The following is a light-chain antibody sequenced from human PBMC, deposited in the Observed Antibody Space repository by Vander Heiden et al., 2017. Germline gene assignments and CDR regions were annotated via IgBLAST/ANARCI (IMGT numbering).Light chain of an antibody. CDR1: KSISNN. Sequence: EIVMTQSPATLSVSPGERATLSCRASKSISNNLAWYQQKPGQAPRLLIYDASVRFTGIPARFSGSGSGTDFTLTISSLQSEDFAVYYCLQFNNWPPYTFGQGTKLEIK. J-gene: IGKJ2*01. CDR2: DAS. CDR3: LQFNNWPPYT. V-gene: IGKV3-15*01.